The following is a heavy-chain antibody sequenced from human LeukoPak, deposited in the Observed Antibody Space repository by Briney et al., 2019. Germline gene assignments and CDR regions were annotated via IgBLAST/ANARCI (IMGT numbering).Heavy chain of an antibody. Sequence: SETLSLTCTVSGGSIGTYYWSWIRQPPGKGLEWIGYVYYSGSTNHHPSLKSRVTISVDTSKNQFSLTLSSVTAADTAVYYCARDRYCSGSYCYGYYYYMDVWGTGTTVSVSS. CDR3: ARDRYCSGSYCYGYYYYMDV. CDR2: VYYSGST. J-gene: IGHJ6*03. D-gene: IGHD2-15*01. CDR1: GGSIGTYY. V-gene: IGHV4-59*01.